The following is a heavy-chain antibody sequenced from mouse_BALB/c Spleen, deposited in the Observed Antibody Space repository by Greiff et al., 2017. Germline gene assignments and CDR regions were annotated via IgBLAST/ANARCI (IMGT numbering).Heavy chain of an antibody. CDR2: INPYNDGT. CDR3: ASEAGYYDGSTYLFAY. D-gene: IGHD1-1*01. J-gene: IGHJ3*01. V-gene: IGHV1-14*01. Sequence: VQLQQSGPELVKPGASVKMSCKASGYSFTSYVMHWVKQKPGQGLEWIGYINPYNDGTKYNEKFKGKATLTSDKSSSTAYMELSSLTSEDSAVYYCASEAGYYDGSTYLFAYWGQGTLVTVSA. CDR1: GYSFTSYV.